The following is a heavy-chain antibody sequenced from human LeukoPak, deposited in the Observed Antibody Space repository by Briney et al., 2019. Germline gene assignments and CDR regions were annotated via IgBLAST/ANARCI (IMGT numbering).Heavy chain of an antibody. V-gene: IGHV3-64D*06. Sequence: RGSLILSCSASGITFSSHAMHWVRQAPGKGLEYVSAISDNGGTTFYADSVKGRFTISRDNSKNTLYLQMSSLRGEDTAVYYCYVSGWTEDIDNWGQGTLVTVSS. CDR2: ISDNGGTT. CDR3: YVSGWTEDIDN. CDR1: GITFSSHA. D-gene: IGHD6-19*01. J-gene: IGHJ4*02.